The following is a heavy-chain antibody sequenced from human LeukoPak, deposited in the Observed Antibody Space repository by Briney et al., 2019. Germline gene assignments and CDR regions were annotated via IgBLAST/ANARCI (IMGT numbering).Heavy chain of an antibody. V-gene: IGHV3-30*18. D-gene: IGHD6-13*01. CDR2: IAYGGTYT. J-gene: IGHJ5*02. CDR1: GFTFSDYA. Sequence: GGSLRLSCAASGFTFSDYAMHWVRQAPGKGLEWVAVIAYGGTYTHHADSLKGRFTISRDNSRDTLYLQINSLRPEDTAVYYCAKRGGIAAAGTFFWFDPWGQGTLVTVSS. CDR3: AKRGGIAAAGTFFWFDP.